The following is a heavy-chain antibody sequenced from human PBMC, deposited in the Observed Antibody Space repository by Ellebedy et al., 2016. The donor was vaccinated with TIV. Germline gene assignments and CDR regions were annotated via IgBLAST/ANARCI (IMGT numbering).Heavy chain of an antibody. Sequence: SGFTFSTHWMHCVRQAPGQGPAWVSRINNDGRSTSYADSVKDRFTIARDNAKKTLYLQMNSLRGEDTAVYYCARDRIDSGYGSDHYGMDVWGQGTTVTVS. D-gene: IGHD5-12*01. J-gene: IGHJ6*02. CDR2: INNDGRST. V-gene: IGHV3-74*01. CDR1: GFTFSTHW. CDR3: ARDRIDSGYGSDHYGMDV.